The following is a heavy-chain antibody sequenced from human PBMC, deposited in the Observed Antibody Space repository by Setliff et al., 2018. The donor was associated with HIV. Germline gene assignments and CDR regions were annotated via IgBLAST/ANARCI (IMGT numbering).Heavy chain of an antibody. CDR2: IRSKAYGGTI. CDR3: TRVEWDLQSEY. Sequence: PGGSLRLSCTTSGITFGDYAMGWVRQAPGKGLEWLGFIRSKAYGGTIEYAAPVKGRFTISRDDSKSIAYLQMNSLKTEDTAVYYCTRVEWDLQSEYWGQGTLVTVSS. CDR1: GITFGDYA. V-gene: IGHV3-49*04. D-gene: IGHD1-26*01. J-gene: IGHJ4*02.